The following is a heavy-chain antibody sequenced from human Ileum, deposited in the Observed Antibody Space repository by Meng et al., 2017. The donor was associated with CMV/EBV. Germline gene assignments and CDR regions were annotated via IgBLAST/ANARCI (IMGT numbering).Heavy chain of an antibody. V-gene: IGHV3-11*04. Sequence: LSCAAYGFTFSTYYMSWVRQAPGKGLEWVSHISGPGTTIYHADSVKGRFTISRDNAENSLYLQMNSLRAEDTAVYFCARVFEAGEDYWGQGTLVTVSS. D-gene: IGHD7-27*01. CDR1: GFTFSTYY. CDR2: ISGPGTTI. J-gene: IGHJ4*02. CDR3: ARVFEAGEDY.